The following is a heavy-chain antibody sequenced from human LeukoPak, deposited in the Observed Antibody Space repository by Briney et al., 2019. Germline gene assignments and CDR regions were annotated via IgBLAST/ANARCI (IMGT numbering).Heavy chain of an antibody. J-gene: IGHJ4*02. V-gene: IGHV4-34*01. Sequence: SETLSLTRAVYGGSFSGYYWSWIRQPPGKGLEWIGEINHSGSTNYNPSLKSRVTISVDTSKNQFSLKLSSVTAADTAVYYCARGYGSGSYYPLDYWGQGTLVTVSS. D-gene: IGHD3-10*01. CDR3: ARGYGSGSYYPLDY. CDR1: GGSFSGYY. CDR2: INHSGST.